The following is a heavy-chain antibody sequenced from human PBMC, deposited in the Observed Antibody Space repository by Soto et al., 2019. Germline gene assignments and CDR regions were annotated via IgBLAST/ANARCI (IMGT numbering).Heavy chain of an antibody. Sequence: EVQLVQSGAEVKKPGESLKISCKGPGFHFPSYWIGWVRQMPGKGLESMGIIYPGDSETRYSPSFQGQVTISADKSISTAYLQWSSLKASDTAMYYCARHRHFDGSGSDNGYDVFDIWGQGTMVTVSS. V-gene: IGHV5-51*01. CDR3: ARHRHFDGSGSDNGYDVFDI. CDR1: GFHFPSYW. CDR2: IYPGDSET. D-gene: IGHD1-26*01. J-gene: IGHJ3*02.